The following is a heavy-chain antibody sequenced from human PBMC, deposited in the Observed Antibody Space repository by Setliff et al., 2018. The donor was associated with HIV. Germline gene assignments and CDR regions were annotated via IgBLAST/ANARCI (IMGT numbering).Heavy chain of an antibody. V-gene: IGHV1-3*01. D-gene: IGHD3-16*01. Sequence: ASVKASCKTSGYTFTQSHDLHWVRQVPGQGPEWMGWINLVTGKTAYLQKFRGRVIITRDTSATTAFMEMSSLRSEDTAVYFCANGGSGGQFDHWGQGTLVTVSS. CDR2: INLVTGKT. CDR1: GYTFTQSHD. J-gene: IGHJ4*02. CDR3: ANGGSGGQFDH.